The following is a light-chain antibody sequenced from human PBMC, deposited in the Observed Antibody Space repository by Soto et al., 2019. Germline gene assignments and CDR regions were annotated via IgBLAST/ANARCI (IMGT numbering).Light chain of an antibody. CDR3: QQYAGSRT. CDR1: QTVRNNY. V-gene: IGKV3-20*01. CDR2: GAS. Sequence: EFVLTQSPGTLSLSPGERATLSCRASQTVRNNYLAWYQQKPGQAPRLLIYGASTRASGIPDRFSGSGSGTDFTLTISRLEPEDSAVYYCQQYAGSRTFGQGTKVDIK. J-gene: IGKJ1*01.